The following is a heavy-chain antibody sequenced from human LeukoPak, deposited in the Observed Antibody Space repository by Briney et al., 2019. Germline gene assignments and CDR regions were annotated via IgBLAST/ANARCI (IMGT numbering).Heavy chain of an antibody. Sequence: GASVKVSCKASGYTFTSYYMHWVRQAPGQGLEWMGIINPSGGSTSYAQKFQGRVTMTRDTSTSTVYMELSSPRSEDTAVYYCARKYCADWYFDLWGRGTLVTVSS. CDR1: GYTFTSYY. CDR3: ARKYCADWYFDL. CDR2: INPSGGST. V-gene: IGHV1-46*01. J-gene: IGHJ2*01. D-gene: IGHD2-8*02.